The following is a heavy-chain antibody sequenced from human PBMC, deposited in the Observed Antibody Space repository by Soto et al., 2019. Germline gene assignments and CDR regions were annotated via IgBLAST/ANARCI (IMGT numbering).Heavy chain of an antibody. D-gene: IGHD1-26*01. V-gene: IGHV3-64D*06. CDR1: GFTFSTYT. CDR3: VKVRLRTYYYFDS. Sequence: EVQLVESGGGLVQPGGSLRLSCSASGFTFSTYTMHWVRQAPGKGLEYVSSIISNGGKTYYADSVKGRFSISRDNSKNTVYLQMSSLRAEDTAVYYCVKVRLRTYYYFDSWGQGTLVTVSS. CDR2: IISNGGKT. J-gene: IGHJ4*02.